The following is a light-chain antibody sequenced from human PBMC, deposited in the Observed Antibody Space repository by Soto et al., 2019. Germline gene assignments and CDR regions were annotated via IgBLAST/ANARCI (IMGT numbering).Light chain of an antibody. J-gene: IGKJ2*01. CDR3: QQYDTSSTT. V-gene: IGKV3-20*01. CDR1: QTVRNNY. CDR2: VAS. Sequence: EIVLTQSPDTLSLSPGERATLSCRASQTVRNNYVTWYQQKPGQAPRLLISVASRRATGIPDRFSASGSGTDFTLTISRVEAEDFAVYYCQQYDTSSTTFGQGTKLETK.